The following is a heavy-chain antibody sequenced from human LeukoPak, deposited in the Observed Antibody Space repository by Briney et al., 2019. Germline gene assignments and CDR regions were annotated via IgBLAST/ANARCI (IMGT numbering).Heavy chain of an antibody. CDR1: GFTFSSYS. V-gene: IGHV3-21*04. CDR3: ARDLSDAFDI. Sequence: GGYLRLSSAASGFTFSSYSMNWVRQAPGMGLEWVSSISSSSSYIYYEDSVKGRFTISRDNAKNSLYLQMNSLRSEDTAVYYCARDLSDAFDIWGQGTMDTVSS. J-gene: IGHJ3*02. CDR2: ISSSSSYI.